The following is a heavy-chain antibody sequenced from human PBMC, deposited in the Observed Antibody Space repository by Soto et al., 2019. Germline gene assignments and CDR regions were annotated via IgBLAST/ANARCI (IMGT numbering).Heavy chain of an antibody. CDR2: IYWDDDK. Sequence: QITLKEAGPTLVKPTQTLTLTCSFSGFSVITSGVGVGWIRQPPGKALEWLALIYWDDDKGYSTSLKNRLTIHKDTPRNQLVLTMTNMDPADTATYYCAHTMAPRIFDYWGQGTLVTVSS. CDR1: GFSVITSGVG. CDR3: AHTMAPRIFDY. V-gene: IGHV2-5*02. J-gene: IGHJ4*02.